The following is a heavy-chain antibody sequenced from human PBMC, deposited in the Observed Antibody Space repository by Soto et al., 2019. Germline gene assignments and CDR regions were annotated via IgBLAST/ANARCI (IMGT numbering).Heavy chain of an antibody. CDR1: GYAFTSDD. CDR3: ARKVAGTDAFDI. CDR2: MNPNSGNT. V-gene: IGHV1-8*01. D-gene: IGHD6-19*01. J-gene: IGHJ3*02. Sequence: EASVKVSCKVSGYAFTSDDINWARQATGQGLEWMGWMNPNSGNTGYAQKFQGRVTMTRNTSISTAYMELSSLRSEDTAVKYCARKVAGTDAFDIWGQGTMVNVSS.